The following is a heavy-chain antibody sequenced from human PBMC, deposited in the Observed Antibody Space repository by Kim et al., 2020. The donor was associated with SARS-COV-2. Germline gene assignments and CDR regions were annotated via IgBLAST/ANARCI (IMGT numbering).Heavy chain of an antibody. CDR1: GFNFDDYA. Sequence: GGSLRLSCAASGFNFDDYAMHWVRQAPGKGLEWVSGISWNSGSIGYADSVKGRFTISRDNAKNSLYLQMNSLRAEDTALYYCAGQLERRYGMDVWGQGTTVTVSS. D-gene: IGHD1-1*01. CDR3: AGQLERRYGMDV. V-gene: IGHV3-9*01. CDR2: ISWNSGSI. J-gene: IGHJ6*02.